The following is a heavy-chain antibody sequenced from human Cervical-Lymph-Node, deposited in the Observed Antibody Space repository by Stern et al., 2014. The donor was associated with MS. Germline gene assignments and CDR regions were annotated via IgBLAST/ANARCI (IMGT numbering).Heavy chain of an antibody. J-gene: IGHJ4*02. CDR3: SRDADAYSLVFGY. V-gene: IGHV4-30-4*01. D-gene: IGHD5-24*01. CDR1: GGSISRAEYY. CDR2: LHNSGTT. Sequence: VQLVETGPGLVKPSQTLSLTCAVNGGSISRAEYYWSWIRQSPGKGLEWMGELHNSGTTYYQPSLKRRFNRTADKSQNPCSLNVRSVTAADPAVHYCSRDADAYSLVFGYWGRGTLVTVSS.